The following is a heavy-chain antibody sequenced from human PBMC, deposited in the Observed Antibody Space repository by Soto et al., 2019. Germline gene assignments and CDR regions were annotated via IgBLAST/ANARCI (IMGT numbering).Heavy chain of an antibody. Sequence: EVQLVESGGGLIQPGGSLRLSCAASGFTASSNYMSWVRQAPGKGLEWVSVIYSGGSTYYADSVKGRFTISRDNSKNTLYLQMNSLRAEDTAVYYCARESKDYYDSSGYFDYWGQGTLVTVSS. J-gene: IGHJ4*02. CDR1: GFTASSNY. CDR3: ARESKDYYDSSGYFDY. V-gene: IGHV3-53*01. CDR2: IYSGGST. D-gene: IGHD3-22*01.